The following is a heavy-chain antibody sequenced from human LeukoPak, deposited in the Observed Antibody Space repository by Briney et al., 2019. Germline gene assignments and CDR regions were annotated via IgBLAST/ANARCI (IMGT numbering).Heavy chain of an antibody. CDR1: GYTFTSYY. CDR3: VRDGEPQLRYYDFWSGYYTRYYFDY. Sequence: ASVKVSCKASGYTFTSYYMHWVRQAPGQGLEWRGIINPSGGSTSYAQKFQGRVTMTRDMSTSTVYMELSSLRSEDTAVYYCVRDGEPQLRYYDFWSGYYTRYYFDYWGQGTLVTVSS. J-gene: IGHJ4*02. CDR2: INPSGGST. V-gene: IGHV1-46*01. D-gene: IGHD3-3*01.